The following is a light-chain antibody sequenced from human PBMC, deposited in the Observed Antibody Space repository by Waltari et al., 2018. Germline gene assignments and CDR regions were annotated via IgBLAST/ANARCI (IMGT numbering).Light chain of an antibody. CDR1: SSHTGSPT. J-gene: IGLJ2*01. CDR2: SND. V-gene: IGLV1-44*01. CDR3: GAWDDSLTGVT. Sequence: QSVLTQPPSASGTPGQRVTIPCSGSSSHTGSPTVTWYQQFPGTAPKLLIYSNDQRPAGVPDRFSASKSGTSASLAISGLQSEDEADYYCGAWDDSLTGVTFGGGTRLTVL.